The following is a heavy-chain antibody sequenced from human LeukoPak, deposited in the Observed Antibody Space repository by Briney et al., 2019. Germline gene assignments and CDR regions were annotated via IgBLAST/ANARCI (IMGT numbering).Heavy chain of an antibody. D-gene: IGHD5-18*01. J-gene: IGHJ4*02. CDR2: IKYDGSEN. CDR3: ARAEGYSSAFYFVY. V-gene: IGHV3-7*04. CDR1: GFTFSTYS. Sequence: PGGSLRLSCAASGFTFSTYSMTWVRQAPGKGLEWVANIKYDGSENYYADSVKGRLTRSRDNAKNSLDLQMNSLRAEDTAVYFCARAEGYSSAFYFVYWGQGTLVTVSS.